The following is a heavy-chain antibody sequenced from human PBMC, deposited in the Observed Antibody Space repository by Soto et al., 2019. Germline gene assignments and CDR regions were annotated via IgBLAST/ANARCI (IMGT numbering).Heavy chain of an antibody. D-gene: IGHD3-22*01. CDR1: GYIFTTYG. CDR2: ISANNGNT. CDR3: ARDLQFYSDSSGYRDVFDI. J-gene: IGHJ3*02. Sequence: QVQLVQSGAEVKKPGASVKVSCKASGYIFTTYGISWGRQAPGQGLEWMGWISANNGNTYYAQKFQGRVTMNTDTPTRTIYMELRSLRSDDTAVYYCARDLQFYSDSSGYRDVFDIWGQGTMVTVSS. V-gene: IGHV1-18*01.